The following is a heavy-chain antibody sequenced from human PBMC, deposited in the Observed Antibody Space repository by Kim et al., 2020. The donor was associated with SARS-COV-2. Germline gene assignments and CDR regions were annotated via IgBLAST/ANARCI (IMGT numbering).Heavy chain of an antibody. CDR1: GGSISSSSYY. J-gene: IGHJ5*02. Sequence: SETLSLTCTVSGGSISSSSYYWGWIRQPPGKGLEWIGSIYYSGSTYYIPSLKSRVTISVDTSKNQFSLKLSSVTAADTAVYYCARYSSGWYGWFDPWGQGTLVTVSS. CDR2: IYYSGST. CDR3: ARYSSGWYGWFDP. D-gene: IGHD6-19*01. V-gene: IGHV4-39*01.